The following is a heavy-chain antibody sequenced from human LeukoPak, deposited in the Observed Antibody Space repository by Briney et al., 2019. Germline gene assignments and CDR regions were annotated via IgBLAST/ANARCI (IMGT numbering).Heavy chain of an antibody. D-gene: IGHD5-24*01. V-gene: IGHV3-30-3*01. J-gene: IGHJ4*02. Sequence: TGGSLRLSCAASGFTFSSYAMHWVRQAPGKGLEWVAVISYDGSNKYYADSVKGRFTISRDNSKNTLYLQMNSLRAEDTAAYYCAREYRGMATIYFDYWGQGTLVTVSS. CDR2: ISYDGSNK. CDR1: GFTFSSYA. CDR3: AREYRGMATIYFDY.